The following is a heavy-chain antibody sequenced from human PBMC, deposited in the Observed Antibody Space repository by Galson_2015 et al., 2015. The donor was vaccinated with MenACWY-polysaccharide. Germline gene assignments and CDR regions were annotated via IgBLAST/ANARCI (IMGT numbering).Heavy chain of an antibody. J-gene: IGHJ5*02. CDR3: ARGRITIGP. CDR1: TVSGYW. V-gene: IGHV3-7*01. CDR2: IKQDGSEK. Sequence: TVSGYWMTWVRQAPGKGLEWVANIKQDGSEKNYVDSVEGRFTISRDNAKNSLYLQMNSLRAEDTAVYYCARGRITIGPWGQGTLVTVSS. D-gene: IGHD3-3*01.